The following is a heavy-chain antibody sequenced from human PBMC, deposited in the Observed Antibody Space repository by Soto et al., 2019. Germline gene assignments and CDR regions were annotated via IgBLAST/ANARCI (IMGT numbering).Heavy chain of an antibody. D-gene: IGHD2-15*01. CDR3: ARDPGYCSGGSCYWGDAFDI. Sequence: ASVKVSCKASGYTFTGYYMHWVRQAPGQGLEWMGWINPNSGGTNYAQKFQGWVTMTRDTSISTAYMELSRLRSDDTAVYYCARDPGYCSGGSCYWGDAFDIWGQGTMVTVSS. CDR2: INPNSGGT. V-gene: IGHV1-2*04. J-gene: IGHJ3*02. CDR1: GYTFTGYY.